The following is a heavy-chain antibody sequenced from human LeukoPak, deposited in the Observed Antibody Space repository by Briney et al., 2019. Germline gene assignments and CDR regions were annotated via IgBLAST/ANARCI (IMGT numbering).Heavy chain of an antibody. CDR2: ISSSSSTI. CDR3: ARRALGATRAFDI. D-gene: IGHD1-26*01. CDR1: GFTFSSYS. J-gene: IGHJ3*02. V-gene: IGHV3-48*04. Sequence: GGSLRLSCAASGFTFSSYSMNWVRQAPGKGLEWVSYISSSSSTIYYADSVKGRFTISRDNAKNSLYLQMNSLRAEDTAVYYCARRALGATRAFDIWGQGTMVTVPS.